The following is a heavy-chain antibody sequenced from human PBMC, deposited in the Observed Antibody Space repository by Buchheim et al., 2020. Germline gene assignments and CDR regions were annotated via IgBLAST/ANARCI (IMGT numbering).Heavy chain of an antibody. Sequence: QVQLQQWGAGLLKPSETLTLTCALSGGSFSGYDWAWVRQPPGRGLEWIGDISQGGSAHYRAALKSRVTISLDPSKNQMSLKLISVTAADTGGYYCARIDCSRNRCCTRESRGWFDPWGHGTL. D-gene: IGHD2-21*01. CDR1: GGSFSGYD. V-gene: IGHV4-34*01. CDR3: ARIDCSRNRCCTRESRGWFDP. J-gene: IGHJ5*02. CDR2: ISQGGSA.